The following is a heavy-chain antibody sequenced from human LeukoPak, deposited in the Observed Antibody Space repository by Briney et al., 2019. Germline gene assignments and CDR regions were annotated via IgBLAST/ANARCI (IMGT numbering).Heavy chain of an antibody. J-gene: IGHJ4*02. Sequence: GASVKVSCKASGYTFTDYYMHWVRQAPGQGLEWMGWINPKSGGTNYAQKFQGRVTMTRDTSIRTAYMELSRLRSDDTAVYYCARRLKWLAHFDYWGQGTLVTVSS. CDR2: INPKSGGT. V-gene: IGHV1-2*02. CDR3: ARRLKWLAHFDY. D-gene: IGHD6-19*01. CDR1: GYTFTDYY.